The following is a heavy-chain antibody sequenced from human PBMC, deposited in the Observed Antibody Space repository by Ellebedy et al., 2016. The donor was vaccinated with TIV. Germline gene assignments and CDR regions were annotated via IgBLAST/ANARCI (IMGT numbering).Heavy chain of an antibody. CDR1: GFSFDTYA. CDR3: ARGGGSTRGSYYRDYYYYGMDV. D-gene: IGHD1-26*01. Sequence: GGSLRLSCAASGFSFDTYAMTWVRQAPAKGPEWVATISPSRGNTYYADSVKGRFTISRDNAKNSLYLQMNSLRAEDTAVYYCARGGGSTRGSYYRDYYYYGMDVWGQGTTVTVSS. CDR2: ISPSRGNT. V-gene: IGHV3-21*04. J-gene: IGHJ6*02.